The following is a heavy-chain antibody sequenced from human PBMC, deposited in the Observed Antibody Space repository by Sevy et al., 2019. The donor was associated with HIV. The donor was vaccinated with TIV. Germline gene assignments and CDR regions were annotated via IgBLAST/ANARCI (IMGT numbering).Heavy chain of an antibody. V-gene: IGHV4-34*01. D-gene: IGHD6-19*01. CDR3: ARDRLRVVAGKLDP. J-gene: IGHJ5*02. CDR2: INHSGST. CDR1: GGSFSGYY. Sequence: SETLSLTCAVYGGSFSGYYWSWIRQPPGKGLEWIGEINHSGSTNYNPSLKSRVTISVDTSKNQFSLKLSSVTAADTAVYYCARDRLRVVAGKLDPWGQGTLVTVSS.